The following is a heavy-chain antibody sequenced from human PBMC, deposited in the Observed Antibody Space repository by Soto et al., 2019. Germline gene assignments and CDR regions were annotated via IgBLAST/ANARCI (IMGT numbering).Heavy chain of an antibody. D-gene: IGHD3-9*01. Sequence: SETLSLTCAVSGGSISSSNWWSWVRQPPGKGLEWIGEIYHSGSTNYNPSLKSRVTISVDKSKNQFSLKLSSVTAADTAVYYCARRYFDWLLLNYYYYGMDVWGQGTTVTVSS. J-gene: IGHJ6*02. V-gene: IGHV4-4*02. CDR3: ARRYFDWLLLNYYYYGMDV. CDR2: IYHSGST. CDR1: GGSISSSNW.